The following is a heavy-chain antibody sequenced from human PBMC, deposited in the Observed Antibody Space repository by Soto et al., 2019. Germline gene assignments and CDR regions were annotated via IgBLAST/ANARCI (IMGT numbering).Heavy chain of an antibody. CDR1: GFTFSSYW. CDR2: INSDGSST. Sequence: PGGSLRLSCAASGFTFSSYWMHWVRQAPGKGLVWVSRINSDGSSTSYADSVKGRFTISRDNAKNTLYLQMNSLRAEDTAVYYCARDAGQWLAHNWFDPWGQGTLVTGSS. J-gene: IGHJ5*02. D-gene: IGHD6-19*01. V-gene: IGHV3-74*01. CDR3: ARDAGQWLAHNWFDP.